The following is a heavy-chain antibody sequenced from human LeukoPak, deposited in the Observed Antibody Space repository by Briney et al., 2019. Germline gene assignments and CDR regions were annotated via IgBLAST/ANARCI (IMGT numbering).Heavy chain of an antibody. CDR1: GYTFTNYD. J-gene: IGHJ6*03. Sequence: ASVRVSCKASGYTFTNYDINWVRQATGQGLEWMGWMNPNNGNTGYAQKFQGRVTITRNTSISTAYMELSSLRSEDTAVYYCARAVRDDSYYYYXYMDVWXXXTTVTVS. V-gene: IGHV1-8*01. CDR2: MNPNNGNT. D-gene: IGHD1-1*01. CDR3: ARAVRDDSYYYYXYMDV.